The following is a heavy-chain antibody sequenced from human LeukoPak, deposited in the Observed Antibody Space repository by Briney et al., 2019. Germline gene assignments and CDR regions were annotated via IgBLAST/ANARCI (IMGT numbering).Heavy chain of an antibody. CDR1: GGSISGYY. CDR3: VRDFDAWNAIDI. CDR2: ISYSGST. D-gene: IGHD3-3*01. J-gene: IGHJ3*02. Sequence: SETLSLTCTVSGGSISGYYWSWIRQPPGKGLEWIGCISYSGSTKYNPSPKSRVGISLDTSKKQFSLHLSSVTAADTAVYYCVRDFDAWNAIDIWGQGTMVAVSS. V-gene: IGHV4-59*01.